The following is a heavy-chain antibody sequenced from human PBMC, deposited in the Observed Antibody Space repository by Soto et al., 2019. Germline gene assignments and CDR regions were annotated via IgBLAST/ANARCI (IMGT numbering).Heavy chain of an antibody. D-gene: IGHD3-10*01. V-gene: IGHV1-8*01. J-gene: IGHJ5*02. CDR1: GYTFTSYD. CDR3: ARVGAFLRLCFGRDNWFDP. CDR2: MNPNSGNT. Sequence: QVQLVQSGAEVKKPGASVKVSCKASGYTFTSYDINWVRQATGQGLELMGWMNPNSGNTGYAQKFQGRVTMTRKTSISTAYMELSSLRSEDTAVYYCARVGAFLRLCFGRDNWFDPWGQGTLVTVSS.